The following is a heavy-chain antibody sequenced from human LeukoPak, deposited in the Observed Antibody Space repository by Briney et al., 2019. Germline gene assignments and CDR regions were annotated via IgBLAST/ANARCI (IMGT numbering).Heavy chain of an antibody. CDR3: AREGLGKLTLDC. CDR1: GYTFTTYG. CDR2: ISTDNGDT. Sequence: GASVKVSCKSTGYTFTTYGITWVRQAPGQGLEWMGWISTDNGDTNYAQKFQGRVTMTTDTSTSTAYMELRSLRSDDTAVYYCAREGLGKLTLDCWGQGTLVTVSS. D-gene: IGHD3-16*01. J-gene: IGHJ4*02. V-gene: IGHV1-18*01.